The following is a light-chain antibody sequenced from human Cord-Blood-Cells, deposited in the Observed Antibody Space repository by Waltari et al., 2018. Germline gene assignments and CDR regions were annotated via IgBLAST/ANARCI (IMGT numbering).Light chain of an antibody. CDR3: QQYGSSYT. V-gene: IGKV3-20*01. CDR1: QSVSSSY. CDR2: GAS. J-gene: IGKJ2*01. Sequence: EIVLKQSPVTLSLSQGERATLSCRASQSVSSSYLAWYQQKPGQAPRLLIYGASSRATGIPDRFSGSGSGTDFTLTISRLEPEDFAVYYCQQYGSSYTFGQGTKLEIK.